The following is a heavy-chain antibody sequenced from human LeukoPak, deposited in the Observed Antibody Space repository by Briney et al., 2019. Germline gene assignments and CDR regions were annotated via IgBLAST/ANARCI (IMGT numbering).Heavy chain of an antibody. V-gene: IGHV4-59*01. CDR3: ARVPSPYDFWSGYRLPDV. D-gene: IGHD3-3*01. CDR2: IYYSGST. CDR1: GGSISSYY. J-gene: IGHJ6*02. Sequence: SETLSLTCTVSGGSISSYYWSWIRQPPGKGLEWIGYIYYSGSTNYNPSLKSRVTISVDTSKNQFSLKLSSVTAADTAVYYCARVPSPYDFWSGYRLPDVWGQGTTVTVSS.